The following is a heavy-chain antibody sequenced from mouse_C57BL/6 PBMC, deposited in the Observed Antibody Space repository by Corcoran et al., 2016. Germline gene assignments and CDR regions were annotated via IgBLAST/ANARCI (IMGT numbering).Heavy chain of an antibody. Sequence: QIQLVQSGPELKKPGETVKISCKASGYTFTTYGLSWVKQAPGKGLKWMGWINTYSGVPTYADDFKGRFAFSLETSASTAYLQINNLKNEDTATYFCARTLYYGNYVDYWCQGTTLTVSS. CDR2: INTYSGVP. V-gene: IGHV9-3*01. CDR1: GYTFTTYG. CDR3: ARTLYYGNYVDY. J-gene: IGHJ2*01. D-gene: IGHD2-1*01.